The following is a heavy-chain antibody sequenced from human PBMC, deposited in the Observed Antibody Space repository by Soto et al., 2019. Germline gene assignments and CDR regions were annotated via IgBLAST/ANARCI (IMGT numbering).Heavy chain of an antibody. CDR2: ISYDGSNK. CDR1: GFTFSSYG. CDR3: AKVWGDYHFDY. D-gene: IGHD4-17*01. J-gene: IGHJ4*02. Sequence: QVQLVESGGGVVQPGRSLRLSCAASGFTFSSYGMHWVRQAPGKGLEWVAVISYDGSNKYYADSVKGRFTISRDNSKNTLYLQMNSLRAEDTAVYYCAKVWGDYHFDYWGQGTQVTVSS. V-gene: IGHV3-30*18.